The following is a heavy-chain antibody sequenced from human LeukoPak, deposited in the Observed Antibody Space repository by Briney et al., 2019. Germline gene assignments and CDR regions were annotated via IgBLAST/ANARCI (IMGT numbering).Heavy chain of an antibody. D-gene: IGHD2-21*01. Sequence: SETLSLTCTVSGGSISSYYWSWIRQPPGKGLEWIGYIYYSGSTNYNPSLKGRVTISVDTSKNQFSLKLSSVTAADTAVYYCARVIAGSYCGGDCLDYWGQGTLVTVSS. J-gene: IGHJ4*02. CDR3: ARVIAGSYCGGDCLDY. CDR1: GGSISSYY. CDR2: IYYSGST. V-gene: IGHV4-59*01.